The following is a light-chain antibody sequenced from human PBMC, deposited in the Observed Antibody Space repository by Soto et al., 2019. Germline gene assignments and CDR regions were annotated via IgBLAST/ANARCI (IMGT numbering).Light chain of an antibody. Sequence: QSALTQPRSVSGSPGQSITMSRTGANSDVDNYNFVSWYQQHPGRAPKLIIYDFTKRPSGVPDRFSGSRSGNTASLTISGLQADDEADYYCCSYTGTYVFESGTKVTVL. CDR3: CSYTGTYV. CDR1: NSDVDNYNF. CDR2: DFT. V-gene: IGLV2-11*01. J-gene: IGLJ1*01.